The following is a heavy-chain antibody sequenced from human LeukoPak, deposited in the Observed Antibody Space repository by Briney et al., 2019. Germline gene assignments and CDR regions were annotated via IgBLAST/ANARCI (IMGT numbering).Heavy chain of an antibody. CDR2: IKQDGSEK. J-gene: IGHJ4*02. Sequence: PGGSLRLSCAASGFTFSSYGMSWVRQAPGKGLEWVANIKQDGSEKYYVDSVKGRFTISRDNAKNSLYLQMNSLRAEDTAVYYCARDSGWYEGGTDYWGQGTLVTVSS. D-gene: IGHD6-19*01. CDR1: GFTFSSYG. V-gene: IGHV3-7*03. CDR3: ARDSGWYEGGTDY.